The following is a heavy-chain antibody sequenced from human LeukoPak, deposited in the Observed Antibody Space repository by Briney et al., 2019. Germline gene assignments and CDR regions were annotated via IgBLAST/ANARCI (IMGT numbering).Heavy chain of an antibody. V-gene: IGHV3-23*01. CDR1: GFTFSSYA. J-gene: IGHJ3*02. Sequence: GGSMRLSCAASGFTFSSYAMSWVRQAPGKGLEWVSAISGSGGSTYYADSVKGRFTISRDNSKNTLYLQMSSLRAEDTAVYYCARRWDYQTTDAFDIWGQGTMVTVSS. D-gene: IGHD1-7*01. CDR3: ARRWDYQTTDAFDI. CDR2: ISGSGGST.